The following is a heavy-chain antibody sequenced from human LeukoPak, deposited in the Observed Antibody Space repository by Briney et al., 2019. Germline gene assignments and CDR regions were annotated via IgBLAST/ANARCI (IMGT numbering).Heavy chain of an antibody. CDR2: IYYSGST. CDR1: GGSISSGGYY. V-gene: IGHV4-31*03. Sequence: SETLSLTCTVSGGSISSGGYYWRWIRQHPGKGLEWIGYIYYSGSTYYNPSLKSRVTISVDTSKNQFSLKLSSVTAADTAVYYCARDGIAVAGTHDAFDIWGQGTMVTVSS. J-gene: IGHJ3*02. D-gene: IGHD6-19*01. CDR3: ARDGIAVAGTHDAFDI.